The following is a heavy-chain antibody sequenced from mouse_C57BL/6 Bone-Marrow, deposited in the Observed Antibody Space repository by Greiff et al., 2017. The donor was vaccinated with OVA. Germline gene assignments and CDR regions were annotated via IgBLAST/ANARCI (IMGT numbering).Heavy chain of an antibody. CDR1: GYAFSSYW. CDR3: ARCGNITTRVFDY. CDR2: IYPGDGDT. D-gene: IGHD1-1*01. Sequence: VQLQQSGASVKISCKASGYAFSSYWMNWVKQRPGKGLEWIGQIYPGDGDTNYNGKFKGKATLTADKSSSTAYMQLSSLTSEDSAVYFCARCGNITTRVFDYWGQGTTLTVSS. J-gene: IGHJ2*01. V-gene: IGHV1-80*01.